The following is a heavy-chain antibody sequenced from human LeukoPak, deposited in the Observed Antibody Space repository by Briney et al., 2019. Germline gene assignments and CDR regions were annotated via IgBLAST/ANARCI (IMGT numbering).Heavy chain of an antibody. CDR3: ARLSAYCGGDCYPAFDI. J-gene: IGHJ3*02. CDR2: ISSSSSYI. Sequence: NPGGSLRLSCAASGFTFSSYSMNWVRQAPGKGLEWASSISSSSSYIYYADSVKGRFTISRDNAKNSLYLQMNSLRAEDTAVYYCARLSAYCGGDCYPAFDIWGQGTMVTVSS. CDR1: GFTFSSYS. V-gene: IGHV3-21*01. D-gene: IGHD2-21*02.